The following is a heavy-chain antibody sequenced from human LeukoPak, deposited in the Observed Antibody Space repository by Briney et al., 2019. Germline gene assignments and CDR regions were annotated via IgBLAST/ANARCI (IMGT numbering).Heavy chain of an antibody. D-gene: IGHD1-1*01. V-gene: IGHV3-53*01. CDR1: GFLLRRNY. CDR3: ARDSETETGWYYYGMDV. CDR2: IYSGGST. J-gene: IGHJ6*02. Sequence: PGGSLRLSFAASGFLLRRNYMNWVRQAPGKGLEWGSVIYSGGSTYYADSVKGRFTITRDNSKNTVYLQMNSLRAEDTAVYYCARDSETETGWYYYGMDVWGQGTTVTVSS.